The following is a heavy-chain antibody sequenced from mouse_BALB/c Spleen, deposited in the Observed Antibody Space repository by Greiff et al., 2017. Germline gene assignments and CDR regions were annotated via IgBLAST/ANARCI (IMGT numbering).Heavy chain of an antibody. CDR2: ISYSGST. V-gene: IGHV3-8*02. J-gene: IGHJ2*01. Sequence: EVQVVESGPSLVKPSQTLSLTCSVTGDSITSGYWNWIRKFPGNKLEYMGYISYSGSTYYNPSLKSRISITRDTSKNQYYLQLNSVTTEDTATYYCARGGYYGYYLDYWGQGTTLTGSS. CDR1: GDSITSGY. D-gene: IGHD2-3*01. CDR3: ARGGYYGYYLDY.